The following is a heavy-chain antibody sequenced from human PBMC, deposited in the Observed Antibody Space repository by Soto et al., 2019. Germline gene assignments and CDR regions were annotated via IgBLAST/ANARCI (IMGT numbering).Heavy chain of an antibody. J-gene: IGHJ6*02. CDR3: ARGLVVLAATGQPGGMDV. CDR1: GYIFINYY. CDR2: INPSGFGA. V-gene: IGHV1-46*01. Sequence: QVQLVQSGAEVRKPGASVKVSCKASGYIFINYYIHWVRQAPGQGLEWMGIINPSGFGATYAQKFQGRVTMTRDTSTSTVYMDLTSLRSEDTAVYFCARGLVVLAATGQPGGMDVWGQGTTVTVSS. D-gene: IGHD2-15*01.